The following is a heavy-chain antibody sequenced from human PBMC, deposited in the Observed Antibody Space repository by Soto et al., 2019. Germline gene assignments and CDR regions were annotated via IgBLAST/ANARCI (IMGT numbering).Heavy chain of an antibody. CDR2: INHSGST. Sequence: SETLSLTCAVYGGSFSGYYWSWIRQPPGKGLEWIGEINHSGSTNYNPSLKSRVTISVDTSKNQFSLKLSSVTAADTAVYYCARSIAAAGTWYYYYYYGMDVWGQGTKVTVSS. CDR1: GGSFSGYY. CDR3: ARSIAAAGTWYYYYYYGMDV. D-gene: IGHD6-13*01. V-gene: IGHV4-34*01. J-gene: IGHJ6*02.